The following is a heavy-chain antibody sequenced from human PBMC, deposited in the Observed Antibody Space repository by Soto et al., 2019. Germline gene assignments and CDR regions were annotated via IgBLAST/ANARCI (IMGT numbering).Heavy chain of an antibody. J-gene: IGHJ5*02. CDR2: IYHSGST. Sequence: HVQLQESGPGLVKPSGTLSLTCAVSGGYSSSSNWWSWVRKPPGTALERIGEIYHSGSTNSTPSLKSRVTISVDKSKNQFSLKLSSVTASDTAVYYCARGAIVVYAIVRSNWFDPWCQGTLVTVSS. CDR3: ARGAIVVYAIVRSNWFDP. D-gene: IGHD2-8*02. V-gene: IGHV4-4*02. CDR1: GGYSSSSNW.